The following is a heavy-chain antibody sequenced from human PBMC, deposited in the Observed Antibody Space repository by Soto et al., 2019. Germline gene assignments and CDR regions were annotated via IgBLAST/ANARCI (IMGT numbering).Heavy chain of an antibody. J-gene: IGHJ4*02. CDR3: ARTPRGDDYARSWNF. D-gene: IGHD1-7*01. Sequence: EVQLVESGGGLVRPGLSLRLSCAGSGFDFNTYTLNWVRQAPGKGLEWIASIAGPTPYIYYAGSVRVRFTISSANDKNSLSLPRNSLRADVTGVYYCARTPRGDDYARSWNFWGQGTRVTVSS. CDR2: IAGPTPYI. CDR1: GFDFNTYT. V-gene: IGHV3-21*02.